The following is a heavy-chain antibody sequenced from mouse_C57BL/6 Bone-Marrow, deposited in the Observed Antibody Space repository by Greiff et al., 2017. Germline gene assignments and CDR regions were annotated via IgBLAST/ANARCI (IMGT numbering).Heavy chain of an antibody. CDR1: GYAFTNYL. Sequence: QVQLQQSGAELVRPGTSVKVSCKASGYAFTNYLIEWVKQRPGQGLEWIGVINPGSGGTNYNEKFKGKATLTADKSSSTAYMQISSLTSEDSAVYCCAREGVVGYAMDYWGQGTSVTVSS. CDR3: AREGVVGYAMDY. J-gene: IGHJ4*01. CDR2: INPGSGGT. D-gene: IGHD1-1*01. V-gene: IGHV1-54*01.